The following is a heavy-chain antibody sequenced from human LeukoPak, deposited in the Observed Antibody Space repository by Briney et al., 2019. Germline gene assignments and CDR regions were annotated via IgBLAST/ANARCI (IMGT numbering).Heavy chain of an antibody. Sequence: GGSLRLSCAASGFTLSSYAMTWVRQAPGKGLEWVSAISDTGGSTYDADSVKGRFTISRDNSKNTLYLQMNSLRAEDTAVYYCAKDTSIGRYCTNGVCSPFDYWGQGTLVTVSS. J-gene: IGHJ4*02. CDR2: ISDTGGST. D-gene: IGHD2-8*01. CDR3: AKDTSIGRYCTNGVCSPFDY. V-gene: IGHV3-23*01. CDR1: GFTLSSYA.